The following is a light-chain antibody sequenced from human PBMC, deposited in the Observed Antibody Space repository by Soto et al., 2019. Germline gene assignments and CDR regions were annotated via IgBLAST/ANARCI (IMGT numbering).Light chain of an antibody. CDR3: QQCRNWPLT. CDR2: DAS. J-gene: IGKJ4*01. Sequence: EIVMTQSPATLSVSPGEGATLACKASQNVYNNLAWYQQRPGQPPRLRIYDASTRATGISARFSGSGYGTEFTLTISSLQSVDFAVYFCQQCRNWPLTFGGGTKVEIK. V-gene: IGKV3-15*01. CDR1: QNVYNN.